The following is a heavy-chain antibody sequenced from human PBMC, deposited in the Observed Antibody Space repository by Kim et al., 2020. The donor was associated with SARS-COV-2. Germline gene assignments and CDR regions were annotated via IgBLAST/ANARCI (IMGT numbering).Heavy chain of an antibody. V-gene: IGHV3-11*05. CDR3: ARVSLGSSSWYYFDY. Sequence: DSLKGRFTSSRDNAKNSLYLEMNSLRADDTAVYYCARVSLGSSSWYYFDYWGQGTLVTVSS. D-gene: IGHD6-13*01. J-gene: IGHJ4*02.